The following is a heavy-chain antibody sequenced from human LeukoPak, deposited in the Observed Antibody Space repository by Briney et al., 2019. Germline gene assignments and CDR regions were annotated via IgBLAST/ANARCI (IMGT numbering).Heavy chain of an antibody. CDR1: GYTFTGYY. Sequence: ASVKVSCKASGYTFTGYYMHWVRQAPGQGLEWMGRINPNSGGTNYAQKFQGRVTMTRDTSISTAYMELSSLRSDDTAVYYCARGHYGDYYDSSGYFGYWGQGTLVTVSS. D-gene: IGHD3-22*01. V-gene: IGHV1-2*06. J-gene: IGHJ4*02. CDR3: ARGHYGDYYDSSGYFGY. CDR2: INPNSGGT.